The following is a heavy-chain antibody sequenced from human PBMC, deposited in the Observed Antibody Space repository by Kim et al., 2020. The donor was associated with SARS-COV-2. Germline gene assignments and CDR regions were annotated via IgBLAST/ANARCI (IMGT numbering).Heavy chain of an antibody. D-gene: IGHD3-9*01. CDR3: ARGGWYDILTGTDVFD. Sequence: GGSLRLSCAASGFTFSSYAMHWVRQAPGKGLEWVAVISYDGSNKYYADSVKGRFTISRDNSKNTLYLQMNSLRAEDTAVYYCARGGWYDILTGTDVFD. V-gene: IGHV3-30*04. CDR2: ISYDGSNK. J-gene: IGHJ3*02. CDR1: GFTFSSYA.